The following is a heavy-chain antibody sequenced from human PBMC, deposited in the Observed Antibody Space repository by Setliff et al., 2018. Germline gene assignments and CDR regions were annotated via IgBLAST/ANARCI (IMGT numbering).Heavy chain of an antibody. J-gene: IGHJ6*03. CDR3: ARVSYSFWSGSYYFYYMDV. CDR2: IYHSGST. CDR1: GYSISSGYY. D-gene: IGHD3-3*01. V-gene: IGHV4-38-2*01. Sequence: SETLSLTCAVSGYSISSGYYWGWIRQPPGKGLEWIGSIYHSGSTYYNPSLKSRVTLTIDTSKTQFSLKLSSLTAADTAVYYCARVSYSFWSGSYYFYYMDVWGKGTTGTVS.